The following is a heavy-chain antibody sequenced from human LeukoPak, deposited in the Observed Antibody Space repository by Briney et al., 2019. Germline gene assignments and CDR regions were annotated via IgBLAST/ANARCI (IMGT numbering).Heavy chain of an antibody. J-gene: IGHJ3*02. CDR1: GFTVSSNY. Sequence: PGGSLRLSCAASGFTVSSNYMSWVRQAPGKGLEWVSVIYSGGSTYYADSVKGRFTISRDNSKNTLYLQMNSLRAKGTAVYYCARDKDQYRLDAFDIWGQGTMVTVSS. D-gene: IGHD1-14*01. V-gene: IGHV3-66*02. CDR3: ARDKDQYRLDAFDI. CDR2: IYSGGST.